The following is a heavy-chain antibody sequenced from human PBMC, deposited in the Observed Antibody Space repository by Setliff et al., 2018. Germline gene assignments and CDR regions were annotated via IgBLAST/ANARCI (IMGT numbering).Heavy chain of an antibody. CDR1: GYTFTSYY. J-gene: IGHJ5*02. D-gene: IGHD3-3*01. V-gene: IGHV1-46*01. CDR3: ARDTYIGDFWSGYYIQGQFDP. Sequence: ASVKVSCKASGYTFTSYYMHWVRQAPGQGLEWMGIINPSGGSTSYAQKFQGRVTMTRDTSTNTAYMELSSLRSEDTAVYYCARDTYIGDFWSGYYIQGQFDPWGQGTLVTAPQ. CDR2: INPSGGST.